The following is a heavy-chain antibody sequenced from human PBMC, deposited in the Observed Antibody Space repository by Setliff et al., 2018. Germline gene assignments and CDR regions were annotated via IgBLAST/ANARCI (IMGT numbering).Heavy chain of an antibody. CDR2: IKQDGSES. Sequence: GGSLRLSCAVSGFTFSSYWMTWVRQAPGKGLEWVANIKQDGSESYYVDSVKGRFTISRDNAKNSLYLQMNGLRAEDTAVYYCTKGGTQDFDYWGQGTLVTVSS. CDR3: TKGGTQDFDY. V-gene: IGHV3-7*01. J-gene: IGHJ4*02. D-gene: IGHD3-16*01. CDR1: GFTFSSYW.